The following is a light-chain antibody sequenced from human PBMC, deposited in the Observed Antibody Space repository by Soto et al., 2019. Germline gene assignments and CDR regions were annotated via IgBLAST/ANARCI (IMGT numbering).Light chain of an antibody. CDR2: GAS. Sequence: EIVMTQSPATLSVSPGARATLSCRASQSVSSYLAWYQQKPGQAPRLLMYGASTRATAIPARFSVSGSGTEFTLTISSLQSEDFAVYYCHQYDKWPYTFGQGTKVEIK. CDR1: QSVSSY. J-gene: IGKJ2*01. V-gene: IGKV3-15*01. CDR3: HQYDKWPYT.